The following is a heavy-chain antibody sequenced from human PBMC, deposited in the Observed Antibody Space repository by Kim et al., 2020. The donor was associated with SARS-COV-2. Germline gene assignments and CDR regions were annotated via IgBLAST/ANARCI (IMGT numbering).Heavy chain of an antibody. CDR2: FDPEDGET. J-gene: IGHJ5*02. CDR3: ATGTTYCSSTSCYTSWFDP. D-gene: IGHD2-2*02. Sequence: ASVKVSCKVSGYTLTELSMHWVRQAPGKGLEWMGGFDPEDGETIYAQKFQGRVTMTEDTSTDTAYIELSSLRSEDTAVYYCATGTTYCSSTSCYTSWFDPWGQGTLVTVSS. V-gene: IGHV1-24*01. CDR1: GYTLTELS.